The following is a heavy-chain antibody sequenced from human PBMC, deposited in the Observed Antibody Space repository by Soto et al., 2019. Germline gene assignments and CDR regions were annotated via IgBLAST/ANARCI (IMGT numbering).Heavy chain of an antibody. CDR1: GYTFTSYY. J-gene: IGHJ3*02. D-gene: IGHD1-26*01. CDR3: ARLDSGSSYDNDAFDI. V-gene: IGHV1-46*01. Sequence: ASVKVSCKASGYTFTSYYMHWVRQAPGQGLEWMGIINPSGGGTSYAQKFQGRVTMTRDTSTSTVYMELSSLRSEDTAVYYCARLDSGSSYDNDAFDIWGQGTMVTVSS. CDR2: INPSGGGT.